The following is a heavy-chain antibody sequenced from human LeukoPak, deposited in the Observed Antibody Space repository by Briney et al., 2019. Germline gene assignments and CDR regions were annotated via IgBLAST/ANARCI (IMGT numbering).Heavy chain of an antibody. D-gene: IGHD5-18*01. CDR1: GFTFSSYE. CDR2: ISSSGSTI. Sequence: GGSLRLSCAASGFTFSSYEMNWVRQAPGKVLEWVSYISSSGSTIYYADSVKGRFTISRDNAKNSLYLQMNSLRAEDTAVYYCAKLRIRYSNVCDFDYWGQGTLVTVSS. V-gene: IGHV3-48*03. CDR3: AKLRIRYSNVCDFDY. J-gene: IGHJ4*02.